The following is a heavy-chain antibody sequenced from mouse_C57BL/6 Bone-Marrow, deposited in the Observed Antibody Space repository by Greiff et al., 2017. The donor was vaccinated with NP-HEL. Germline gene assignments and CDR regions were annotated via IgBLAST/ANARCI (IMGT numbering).Heavy chain of an antibody. CDR3: ARGRTGKGY. V-gene: IGHV1-50*01. J-gene: IGHJ2*01. D-gene: IGHD4-1*01. Sequence: QVQLQQSGAELVKPGASVKLSCKASGYTFTSYWMQWVKQRPGQGLEWIGEIDPSDSYTNYNQKFKGKATLTVETSSSTAYMQLSSLTSEDSAVYYCARGRTGKGYWGQGTTLTVSS. CDR2: IDPSDSYT. CDR1: GYTFTSYW.